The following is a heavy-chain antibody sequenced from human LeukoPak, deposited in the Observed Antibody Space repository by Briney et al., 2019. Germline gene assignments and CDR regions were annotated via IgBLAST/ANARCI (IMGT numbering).Heavy chain of an antibody. CDR2: ISGSSIYI. J-gene: IGHJ4*02. CDR3: ARDSGYSSSFDY. CDR1: GFTFSSYS. D-gene: IGHD6-13*01. V-gene: IGHV3-21*01. Sequence: GGSLRLSCAASGFTFSSYSMNWVRQAPGKGLEWVSSISGSSIYIYYADSVKDRFTISRDNAKNSLYLQMNSLRAEDTAVYYCARDSGYSSSFDYWGQGTLVTVSS.